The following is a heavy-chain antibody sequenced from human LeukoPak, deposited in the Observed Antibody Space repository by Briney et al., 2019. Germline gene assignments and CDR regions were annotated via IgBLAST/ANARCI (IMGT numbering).Heavy chain of an antibody. V-gene: IGHV3-48*04. D-gene: IGHD3-22*01. CDR2: ISNSGSNT. CDR1: GFTFSRHG. CDR3: ARETHDYYDISGHYSPDY. Sequence: PGRSLRLSCAASGFTFSRHGMHWVRQAPGKGLQWVSYISNSGSNTNYADSVKGRFTISRDNAKNSLYLQMNSLRAEDTALYYCARETHDYYDISGHYSPDYWGQGTLVSVSS. J-gene: IGHJ4*02.